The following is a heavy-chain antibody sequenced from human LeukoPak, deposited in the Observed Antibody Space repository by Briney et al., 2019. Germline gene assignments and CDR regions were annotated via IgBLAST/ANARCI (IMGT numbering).Heavy chain of an antibody. J-gene: IGHJ4*02. CDR1: GFTFSTYS. V-gene: IGHV3-48*04. Sequence: PGGSLRLSCAASGFTFSTYSMSWVRQAPGKGLEWVSYISRSSSTIYYADSVKGRFTISRDNAKNSLYLQMNSLRAEDTAVYYCARDLLGGGLFDYWGQGTLVTVSS. D-gene: IGHD3-16*01. CDR3: ARDLLGGGLFDY. CDR2: ISRSSSTI.